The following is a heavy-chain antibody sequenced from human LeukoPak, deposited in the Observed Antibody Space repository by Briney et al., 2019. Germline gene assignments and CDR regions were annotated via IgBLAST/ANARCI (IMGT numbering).Heavy chain of an antibody. Sequence: ASVKVSCKASGYTFTGYYMHWVRQAPGQGLEWMGWINPNSGATNYAQKFQGRVTMTRDTSISTAYMELSRLRSDDTAVCYCARARTYCGGDCSYFDYWGQGTLVTVSS. V-gene: IGHV1-2*02. J-gene: IGHJ4*02. CDR2: INPNSGAT. CDR1: GYTFTGYY. CDR3: ARARTYCGGDCSYFDY. D-gene: IGHD2-21*02.